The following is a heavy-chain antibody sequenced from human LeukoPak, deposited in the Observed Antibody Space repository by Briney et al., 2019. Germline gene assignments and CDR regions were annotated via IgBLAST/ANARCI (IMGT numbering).Heavy chain of an antibody. CDR3: ARDSLVDYESWFDP. J-gene: IGHJ5*02. CDR1: GDSVSSNSAA. Sequence: SQTLSLTCAISGDSVSSNSAAWNWIRQSPSRGLEWLGRTYYRSKWYNDYAVSVKSRITINPGTSKNQFSLQLNSVTPEDTAVYYCARDSLVDYESWFDPWGQGTLVTVSS. CDR2: TYYRSKWYN. V-gene: IGHV6-1*01. D-gene: IGHD4-17*01.